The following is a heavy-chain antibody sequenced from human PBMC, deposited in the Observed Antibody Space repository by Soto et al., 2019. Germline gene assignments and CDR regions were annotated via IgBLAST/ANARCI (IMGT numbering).Heavy chain of an antibody. CDR1: GFTFSRYA. J-gene: IGHJ4*02. CDR3: SRRTSGWYFDY. CDR2: ISGSGGST. V-gene: IGHV3-23*01. D-gene: IGHD6-19*01. Sequence: AASGFTFSRYAMSWVRQAPGKGLEWVSVISGSGGSTYYADSVKGRFTISRDNSKNTLYLQMNSLRAEDTTVYYCSRRTSGWYFDYWGQGTLVTVSS.